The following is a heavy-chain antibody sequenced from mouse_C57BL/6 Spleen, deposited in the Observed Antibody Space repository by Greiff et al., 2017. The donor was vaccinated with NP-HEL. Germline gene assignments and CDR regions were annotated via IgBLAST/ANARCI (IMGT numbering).Heavy chain of an antibody. CDR1: GFTFSSYG. J-gene: IGHJ2*01. V-gene: IGHV5-6*01. Sequence: EVQLQQSGGDLVKPGGSLKLSCAASGFTFSSYGMSWVRQTPDKRLAWVATISSGGSYTYYPDSVKGRFTISRDNAKNTLYLQMSSLKSEDTAMYYCARESLDYFDYWGQGTTLTVSS. D-gene: IGHD4-1*01. CDR3: ARESLDYFDY. CDR2: ISSGGSYT.